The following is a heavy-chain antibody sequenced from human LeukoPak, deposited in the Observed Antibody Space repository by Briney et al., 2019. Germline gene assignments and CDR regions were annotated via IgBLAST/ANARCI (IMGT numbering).Heavy chain of an antibody. D-gene: IGHD6-13*01. CDR3: ARGVIYSQGFDY. CDR1: GFTFSGYS. V-gene: IGHV3-21*01. J-gene: IGHJ4*02. CDR2: ISTTSDYI. Sequence: PGGSLRLSCAASGFTFSGYSMNWVRQAPGKGLEWVSSISTTSDYIHYTDSLKVRVATSRDNAKNSLYLQMNSLRAEDTAIYYCARGVIYSQGFDYWGQGSLVTV.